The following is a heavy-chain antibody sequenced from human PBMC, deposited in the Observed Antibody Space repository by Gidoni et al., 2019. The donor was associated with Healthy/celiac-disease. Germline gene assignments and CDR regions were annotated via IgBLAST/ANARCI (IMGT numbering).Heavy chain of an antibody. V-gene: IGHV3-9*01. D-gene: IGHD6-6*01. CDR3: ATEYSSPRDYYGMDV. CDR2: ISWNSGSI. Sequence: EVQLVESGGGLVQPGRSLRLSCAASGFTFDDYAMHWVRQAPGKGLEWVSGISWNSGSIGYADSVKGRFTISRDNAKNSLYLQMNSLRAEDTALYYCATEYSSPRDYYGMDVWGQGTTVTVSS. CDR1: GFTFDDYA. J-gene: IGHJ6*02.